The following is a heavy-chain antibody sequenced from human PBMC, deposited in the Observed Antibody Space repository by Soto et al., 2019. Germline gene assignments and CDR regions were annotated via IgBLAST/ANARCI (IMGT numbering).Heavy chain of an antibody. CDR2: IYHSGST. CDR1: GGSISSGGYS. D-gene: IGHD3-3*01. J-gene: IGHJ5*02. Sequence: PSETLSLTCAVSGGSISSGGYSWSWIRQPPGKGLEWIGYIYHSGSTYYNPSLKSRVTISVDRSKNQFSLKLSSVTAADTAVYYCAREARITIFGVVTKTWFDPWGQGTLVTVSS. CDR3: AREARITIFGVVTKTWFDP. V-gene: IGHV4-30-2*01.